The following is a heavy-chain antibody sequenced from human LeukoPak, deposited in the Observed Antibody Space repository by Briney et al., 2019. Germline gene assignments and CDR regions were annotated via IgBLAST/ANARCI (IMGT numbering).Heavy chain of an antibody. D-gene: IGHD3-3*01. CDR2: INPSGGST. CDR3: ARGPMGEWLFGY. Sequence: ASVKVSCKASGYTFTSYYMHWVRQAPGQGPEWMGIINPSGGSTSYAQKFQGRVPMTRDTSTSTVYMELSSLRSEDTAVYYCARGPMGEWLFGYWGQGTLVTVSS. J-gene: IGHJ4*02. V-gene: IGHV1-46*01. CDR1: GYTFTSYY.